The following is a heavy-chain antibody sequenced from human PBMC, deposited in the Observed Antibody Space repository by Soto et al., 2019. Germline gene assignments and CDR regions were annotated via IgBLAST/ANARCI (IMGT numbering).Heavy chain of an antibody. D-gene: IGHD6-19*01. Sequence: QVQLVQSGAEVKKPGASVKVSCKASGYTFTSYAMHWVRQAPGQRLEWMGWINGGNRNTKYSQRFQGRVTITTDTSASTAHMELSSLRSEDTAVYYCARIGYSSGWYSFDYWGQGTLVTVSS. J-gene: IGHJ4*02. CDR1: GYTFTSYA. CDR3: ARIGYSSGWYSFDY. CDR2: INGGNRNT. V-gene: IGHV1-3*01.